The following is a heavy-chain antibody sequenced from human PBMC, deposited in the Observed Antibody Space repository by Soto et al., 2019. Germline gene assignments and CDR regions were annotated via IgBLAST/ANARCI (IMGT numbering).Heavy chain of an antibody. CDR3: ARDGLYYDSSGFYDSGGIFDF. CDR1: GFTFNIYG. CDR2: ISYDGSNK. Sequence: QVQLVESGGGVVQPGRSLRLSCAASGFTFNIYGMHWVRQAPGKGLEWVAFISYDGSNKYYADSVKGRFTISRDNSKNTLYLQMNSLRAEDTAVYYCARDGLYYDSSGFYDSGGIFDFWGQGTLITVSS. J-gene: IGHJ4*02. D-gene: IGHD3-22*01. V-gene: IGHV3-30*03.